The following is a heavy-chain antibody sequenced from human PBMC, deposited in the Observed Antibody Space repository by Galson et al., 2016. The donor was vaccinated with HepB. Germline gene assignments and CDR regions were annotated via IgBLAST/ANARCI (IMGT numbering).Heavy chain of an antibody. V-gene: IGHV3-74*01. Sequence: SLRLSCAASGFTFSSYWMDWVRQAPGKGLVWVSRVNGDGSSASYADSVKGRFTISRDNAKNTLYLQMNSLRAEDTAVYYCARDVSGDGHLYSFDYWGQGTLVTVSS. CDR3: ARDVSGDGHLYSFDY. CDR1: GFTFSSYW. CDR2: VNGDGSSA. J-gene: IGHJ4*02. D-gene: IGHD5-24*01.